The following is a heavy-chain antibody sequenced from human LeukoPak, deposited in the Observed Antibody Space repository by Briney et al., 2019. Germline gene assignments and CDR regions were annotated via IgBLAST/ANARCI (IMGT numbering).Heavy chain of an antibody. CDR3: ARGDMVLDY. CDR2: IKQDGSEK. CDR1: GFTFSSYG. D-gene: IGHD3-10*01. Sequence: GGSLRLSCAASGFTFSSYGMHWVRQAPGKGLEWVANIKQDGSEKYYVDSVKGRFTISRDNAKNSLYLQMNSLRAEDTAVYYCARGDMVLDYWGQGTLVTVSS. V-gene: IGHV3-7*01. J-gene: IGHJ4*02.